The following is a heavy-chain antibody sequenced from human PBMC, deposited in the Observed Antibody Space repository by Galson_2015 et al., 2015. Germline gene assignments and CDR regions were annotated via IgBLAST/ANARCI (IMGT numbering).Heavy chain of an antibody. Sequence: SLRLSCAASGFTFSSYRMNWVRQAPGKGLEWVSSISSSSSYVYYADSVKGRFTISRDDAKNSLYLQMNSLRAEDTAVYYCARGAVVDCASSSCYFAYWGQGTLVTVSS. CDR3: ARGAVVDCASSSCYFAY. CDR1: GFTFSSYR. D-gene: IGHD2-2*01. J-gene: IGHJ4*02. V-gene: IGHV3-21*01. CDR2: ISSSSSYV.